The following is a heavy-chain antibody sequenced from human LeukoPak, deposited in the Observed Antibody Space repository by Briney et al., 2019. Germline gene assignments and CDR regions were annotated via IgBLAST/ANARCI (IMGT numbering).Heavy chain of an antibody. V-gene: IGHV4-61*02. Sequence: PSETLSLTCTVSGGSISSGSYYWSWIRQPAGKGLEWIGRMYTSGSTNYNPSLKSRVTISVDTSKNQFSLKLSSVTVADTAVYYCARGPGGSSSWYNWFDPWGQGTLVTVSS. CDR2: MYTSGST. J-gene: IGHJ5*02. CDR1: GGSISSGSYY. CDR3: ARGPGGSSSWYNWFDP. D-gene: IGHD6-13*01.